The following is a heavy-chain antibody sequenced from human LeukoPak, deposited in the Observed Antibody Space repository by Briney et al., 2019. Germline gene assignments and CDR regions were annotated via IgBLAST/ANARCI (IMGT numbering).Heavy chain of an antibody. CDR2: ISGSGGST. D-gene: IGHD6-19*01. V-gene: IGHV3-23*01. CDR3: AKISTRIAVALNWFDP. J-gene: IGHJ5*02. Sequence: GGSLRLSCAASGFTFSSYAMSWVCQAPGKGLEWVSAISGSGGSTYYADSVKGRFTISRDNSKNTLYLQMNSLRAEDTAVYYCAKISTRIAVALNWFDPWGQGTLVTVSS. CDR1: GFTFSSYA.